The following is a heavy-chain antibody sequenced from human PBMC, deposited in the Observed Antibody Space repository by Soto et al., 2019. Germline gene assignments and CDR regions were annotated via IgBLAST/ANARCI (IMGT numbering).Heavy chain of an antibody. CDR3: AGIVVAAQFDP. V-gene: IGHV4-59*01. CDR1: GGSISSYY. J-gene: IGHJ5*02. Sequence: SETLSLTCTVSGGSISSYYWSWIRQPPGKGLEWIGYIYYSGSTNYNPSLKSRVTISVDTSKNQFSLKLSSVTAADTAVYYCAGIVVAAQFDPWGQGTLVTVSS. CDR2: IYYSGST. D-gene: IGHD2-15*01.